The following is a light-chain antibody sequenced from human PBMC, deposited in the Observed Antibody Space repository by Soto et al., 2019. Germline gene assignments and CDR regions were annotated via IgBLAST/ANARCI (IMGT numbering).Light chain of an antibody. Sequence: EVVLTQSPATLSLSPGERATLSCRASQGIRNYLAWYQQKPGQAPRLLIYDASNRATGIPARFSGSGSGTDFTLTISSLEPEDFAVYYCQQRGNWPAFGQGTKVDIK. CDR2: DAS. J-gene: IGKJ1*01. V-gene: IGKV3-11*01. CDR3: QQRGNWPA. CDR1: QGIRNY.